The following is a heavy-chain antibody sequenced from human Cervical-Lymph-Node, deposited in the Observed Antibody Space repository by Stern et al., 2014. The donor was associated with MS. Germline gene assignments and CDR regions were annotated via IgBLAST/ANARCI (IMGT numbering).Heavy chain of an antibody. Sequence: EVQLEESGGGLVQPGGSLRLSCAASGFTVRYNYMSWVRQAPGKGLEWVSVLFSGGSTYYADSVKGRFTISRDSSTHTLHLQMNSLRVEDTAVYYCARSWEPPTLDYWGQGTLVTVSS. CDR2: LFSGGST. CDR3: ARSWEPPTLDY. D-gene: IGHD1-26*01. V-gene: IGHV3-66*02. J-gene: IGHJ4*02. CDR1: GFTVRYNY.